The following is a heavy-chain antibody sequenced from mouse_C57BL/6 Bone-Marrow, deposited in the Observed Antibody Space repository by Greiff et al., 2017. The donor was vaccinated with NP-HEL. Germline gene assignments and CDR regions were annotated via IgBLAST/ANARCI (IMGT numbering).Heavy chain of an antibody. Sequence: QVQLKQPGAELVRPGTSVKLSCKASGYTFTSYWMHWVKQRPGQGLEWIGVIDPYDSSTNYTHKFKGKATLTVDTSSSTAYMQLSSLTSEDSAVYYGARVSTMVKWFAYWGQGTLVTVSA. CDR1: GYTFTSYW. CDR3: ARVSTMVKWFAY. J-gene: IGHJ3*01. CDR2: IDPYDSST. D-gene: IGHD2-2*01. V-gene: IGHV1-59*01.